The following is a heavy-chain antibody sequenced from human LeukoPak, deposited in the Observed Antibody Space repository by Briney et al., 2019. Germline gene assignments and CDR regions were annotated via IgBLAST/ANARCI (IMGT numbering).Heavy chain of an antibody. CDR2: IIPIFGTA. CDR1: GGTFSSYA. CDR3: ARQLAAAGTFGYYYYYMDV. D-gene: IGHD6-13*01. Sequence: ASVKVSCKASGGTFSSYAISWVRQAPGQGLEWMGGIIPIFGTANYAQKFQGRVTTTADKSTSTAYMELSSLRSEDTAVYYCARQLAAAGTFGYYYYYMDVWGKGTTVTVSS. J-gene: IGHJ6*03. V-gene: IGHV1-69*06.